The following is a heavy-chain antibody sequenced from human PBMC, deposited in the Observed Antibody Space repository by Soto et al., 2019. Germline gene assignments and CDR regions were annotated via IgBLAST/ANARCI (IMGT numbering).Heavy chain of an antibody. Sequence: ASVKVSCKASGYTFTSYAMHWVRQAPGQRLEWMGWINAGNGDITQYADSVKGRFTITRDNSKNMVFLQMTSLRVEDTALYYCLADPNWFDRWGQGTMVTVSS. CDR3: LADPNWFDR. CDR1: GYTFTSYA. V-gene: IGHV1-3*01. CDR2: INAGNGDIT. J-gene: IGHJ5*02.